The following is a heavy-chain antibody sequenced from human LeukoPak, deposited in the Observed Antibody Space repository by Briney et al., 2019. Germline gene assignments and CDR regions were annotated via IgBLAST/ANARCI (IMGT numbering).Heavy chain of an antibody. CDR1: GDYIRSYY. CDR2: MYSSGNT. J-gene: IGHJ4*02. V-gene: IGHV4-4*07. Sequence: PSETLSLICTVSGDYIRSYYWSWIRQPAGKGLEWIGRMYSSGNTKYNPSLESRVSVSVDTSKNQFSLDLTSVTAADTAVYYCARDSRDSAYCDGDCLDSWGQGTLVTVSS. CDR3: ARDSRDSAYCDGDCLDS. D-gene: IGHD2-21*02.